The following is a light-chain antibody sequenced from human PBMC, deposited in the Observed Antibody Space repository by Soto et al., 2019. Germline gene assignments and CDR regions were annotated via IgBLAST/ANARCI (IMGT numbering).Light chain of an antibody. CDR2: SAS. J-gene: IGKJ2*02. Sequence: DIQMTQSPSSLSPSVGDRVTITCRASRGIGTSLNWYQQKPRKAPNLLIFSASSLQSGVPSRFSGSGYGAVFTLTIDSLQPEDSATYYCQQSYYTPCTFGQGTNVEI. CDR3: QQSYYTPCT. CDR1: RGIGTS. V-gene: IGKV1-39*01.